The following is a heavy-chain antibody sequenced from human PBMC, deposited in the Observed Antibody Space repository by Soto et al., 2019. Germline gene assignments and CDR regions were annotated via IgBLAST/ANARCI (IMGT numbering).Heavy chain of an antibody. J-gene: IGHJ6*03. Sequence: PGGSLRLSCAASGFTFSSYSMNWVRQAPGKGLERVSSISSSSSYIYYADSVKGRFTISRDNAKNSLYLQMNSLRAEDTAVYYCARVSGWEWLSSNYYYYYYMDVWGKGTTVTVSS. V-gene: IGHV3-21*01. CDR3: ARVSGWEWLSSNYYYYYYMDV. CDR2: ISSSSSYI. CDR1: GFTFSSYS. D-gene: IGHD3-3*01.